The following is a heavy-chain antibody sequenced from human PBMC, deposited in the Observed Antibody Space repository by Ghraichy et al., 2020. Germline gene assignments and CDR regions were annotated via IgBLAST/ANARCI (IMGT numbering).Heavy chain of an antibody. CDR3: ARETVVVVAATRNAFDI. CDR2: IIPIFGTA. J-gene: IGHJ3*02. D-gene: IGHD2-15*01. Sequence: SVKVSCKASGGTFSSYAISWVRQAPGQGLEWMGGIIPIFGTANYAQKFQGRVTITADESTSTAYMELSSLRSEDTAVYYCARETVVVVAATRNAFDIWGQGTMVTVSS. CDR1: GGTFSSYA. V-gene: IGHV1-69*13.